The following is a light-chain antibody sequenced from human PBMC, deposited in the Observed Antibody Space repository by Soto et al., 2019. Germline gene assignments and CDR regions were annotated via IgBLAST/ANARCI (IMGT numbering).Light chain of an antibody. V-gene: IGLV2-14*01. CDR3: SSYTSSSTFV. CDR1: SSDVGGHDY. Sequence: QSALTQPDSVSGSPGQSITISCTGTSSDVGGHDYVSWYQQHPGKVPKLMIYEVSNRPSGVSNRFSGSKSGDTASLTISGLQAEDEADYYCSSYTSSSTFVFGTGTKVTVL. J-gene: IGLJ1*01. CDR2: EVS.